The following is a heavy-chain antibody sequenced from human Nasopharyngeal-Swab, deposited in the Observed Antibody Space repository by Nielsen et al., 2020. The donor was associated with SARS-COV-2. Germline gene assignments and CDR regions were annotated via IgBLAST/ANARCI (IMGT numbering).Heavy chain of an antibody. Sequence: SETLSPTCTVPGGPISSYYWSWIRQPPGKGLEWIGYIYYSGSTNYNPSLKSRVTISVDTSKNQFSLKLSSVTAADTAVYYCARMSGGNWFDPWGQGTLVTVSS. CDR1: GGPISSYY. CDR3: ARMSGGNWFDP. J-gene: IGHJ5*02. V-gene: IGHV4-59*01. CDR2: IYYSGST. D-gene: IGHD3-10*01.